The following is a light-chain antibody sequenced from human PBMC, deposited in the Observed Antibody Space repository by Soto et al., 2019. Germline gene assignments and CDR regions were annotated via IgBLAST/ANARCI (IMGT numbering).Light chain of an antibody. J-gene: IGKJ1*01. CDR1: QSISSW. CDR2: DAF. Sequence: DIQMTQSPSILSASVGDRVTITCRDSQSISSWLAWYQQTPGQAPELLIYDAFSLKSGVSSRFSGSRSGTECALTISSLQPDDPATYYCQQYDSPPPTFGQGTQVDIK. CDR3: QQYDSPPPT. V-gene: IGKV1-5*01.